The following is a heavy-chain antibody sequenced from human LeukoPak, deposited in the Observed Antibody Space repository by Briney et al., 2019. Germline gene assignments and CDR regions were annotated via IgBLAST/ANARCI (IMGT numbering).Heavy chain of an antibody. V-gene: IGHV1-2*02. D-gene: IGHD3-22*01. CDR2: INPNSGGT. Sequence: ASVKVSRKASGYTFTGYYMHWVRQAPGQGLEWMGWINPNSGGTNYAQKFQGRVTMTRDTSISTAYVELSRLRSDDTAVYYCARQHLDYYDSSGYYYWGQGTLVTVSS. CDR3: ARQHLDYYDSSGYYY. J-gene: IGHJ4*02. CDR1: GYTFTGYY.